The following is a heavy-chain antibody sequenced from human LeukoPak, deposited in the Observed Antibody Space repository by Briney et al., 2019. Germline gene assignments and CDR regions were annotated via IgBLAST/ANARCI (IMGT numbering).Heavy chain of an antibody. Sequence: PSETLSLTCTVSGGSISSYYWSWIRQPPGKGLEWIGYIYYSGSTNYNPSLKSRVTISVDTSKNQFSLKLSSVTAADTAVYYCARDYGGSHAFDIWGQGTMVTVSS. CDR3: ARDYGGSHAFDI. D-gene: IGHD4-23*01. CDR2: IYYSGST. CDR1: GGSISSYY. V-gene: IGHV4-59*12. J-gene: IGHJ3*02.